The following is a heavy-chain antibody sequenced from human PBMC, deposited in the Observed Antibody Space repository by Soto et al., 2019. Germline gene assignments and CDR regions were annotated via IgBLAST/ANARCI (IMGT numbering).Heavy chain of an antibody. Sequence: PGGSLRLSCAASGFTFDDYAMHWVRQAPGKGLEWVSGISWNSGSIGYADSVKGRFTISRDNAKNSLYLQMNSLRAEDTALYYCAKDFVVRGYYYMDVWGKGTTVTVSS. V-gene: IGHV3-9*01. CDR2: ISWNSGSI. CDR1: GFTFDDYA. CDR3: AKDFVVRGYYYMDV. D-gene: IGHD3-10*01. J-gene: IGHJ6*03.